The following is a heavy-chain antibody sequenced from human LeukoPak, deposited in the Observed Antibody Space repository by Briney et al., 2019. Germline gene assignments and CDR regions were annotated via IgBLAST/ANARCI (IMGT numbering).Heavy chain of an antibody. CDR2: INHSGST. Sequence: ETLSLTCTVSGGSISGSSCYWGWIRQPPGKGLEWIGEINHSGSTNYNPSLKSRVSISVDSSKNQFSLKVSSVAAADTAVYYCARGSDTAAGLYWGQGTLVTVSS. J-gene: IGHJ4*02. D-gene: IGHD6-13*01. CDR3: ARGSDTAAGLY. V-gene: IGHV4-39*07. CDR1: GGSISGSSCY.